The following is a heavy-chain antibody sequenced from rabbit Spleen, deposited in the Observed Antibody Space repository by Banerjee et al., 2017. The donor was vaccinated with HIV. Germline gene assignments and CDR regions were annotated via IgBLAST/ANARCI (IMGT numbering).Heavy chain of an antibody. V-gene: IGHV1S45*01. Sequence: QEQLVESGGGLVQPEGSLTLTCTASGFDLSSYYYMCWVRQAPGKGLEWIACIDGGSSGFTYFASWAKGRFTCSKASSTTVTLQMTSLTAADTATYFCARDTASSFSSYGMALWGQGTLVTVS. D-gene: IGHD8-1*01. J-gene: IGHJ6*01. CDR2: IDGGSSGFT. CDR3: ARDTASSFSSYGMAL. CDR1: GFDLSSYYY.